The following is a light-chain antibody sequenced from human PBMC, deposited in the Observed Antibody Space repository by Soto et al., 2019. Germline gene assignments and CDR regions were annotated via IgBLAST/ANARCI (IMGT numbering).Light chain of an antibody. J-gene: IGKJ2*01. CDR2: GAS. CDR3: QQYGNLPRYT. Sequence: EIVLTQSPGTLSLSPGERATLSCRASQSVSSSYLAWYQQTPGQAPRLLIYGASSRATGIPDRFSGSGSGTDFTLTISRLEPEDFAVYYCQQYGNLPRYTFGQGTKLEIK. CDR1: QSVSSSY. V-gene: IGKV3-20*01.